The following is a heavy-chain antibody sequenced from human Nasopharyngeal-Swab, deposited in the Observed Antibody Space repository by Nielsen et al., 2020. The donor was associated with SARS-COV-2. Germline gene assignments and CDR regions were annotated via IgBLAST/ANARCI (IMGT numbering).Heavy chain of an antibody. Sequence: GGSLRLSCAASGFTFSSYAMSWVRQAPGKGLEWVSAISGSGGSTYYADSVKGRFTISRDNSKNTLYLQMNNLRAEDTAVYYCAKDQGSSWYHDAFDIWGQGTMVTVSS. CDR2: ISGSGGST. J-gene: IGHJ3*02. V-gene: IGHV3-23*01. D-gene: IGHD6-13*01. CDR1: GFTFSSYA. CDR3: AKDQGSSWYHDAFDI.